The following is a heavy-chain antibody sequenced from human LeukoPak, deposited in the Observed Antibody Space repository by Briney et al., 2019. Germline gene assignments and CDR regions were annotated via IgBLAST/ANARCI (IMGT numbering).Heavy chain of an antibody. CDR1: GFTFSSYS. CDR3: ASDPPHYYDSSEDFQH. D-gene: IGHD3-22*01. V-gene: IGHV3-33*08. J-gene: IGHJ1*01. CDR2: IWYDGSNK. Sequence: PGGSLRLSCAASGFTFSSYSMNWVRQAPGKGLEWVAVIWYDGSNKYYADSVKGRFTISRDNSKNTLYLQMNSLRAEDTAVYYCASDPPHYYDSSEDFQHWGQGTLVTVSS.